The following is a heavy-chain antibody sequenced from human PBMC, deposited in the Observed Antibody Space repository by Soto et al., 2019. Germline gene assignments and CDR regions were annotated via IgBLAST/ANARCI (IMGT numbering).Heavy chain of an antibody. Sequence: SETLSLTCTVSGGSISSSSYYWGWIRQPPGKGLEWIGSIYYSGSTYYNPSLKNRVTLSVDTSKNQFSLKLSSVTAADTAVYYCATRGRDCSGGSCYGAIRAFDIWGQGTMVTVSS. CDR2: IYYSGST. CDR1: GGSISSSSYY. J-gene: IGHJ3*02. CDR3: ATRGRDCSGGSCYGAIRAFDI. V-gene: IGHV4-39*01. D-gene: IGHD2-15*01.